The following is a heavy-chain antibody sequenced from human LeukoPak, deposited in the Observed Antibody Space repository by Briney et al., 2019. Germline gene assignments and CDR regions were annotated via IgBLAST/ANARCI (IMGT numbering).Heavy chain of an antibody. V-gene: IGHV4-38-2*02. CDR3: ARQGYDYYDFWNGLYYFEY. CDR1: GDSISRGYY. D-gene: IGHD3-3*01. J-gene: IGHJ4*02. CDR2: VSHGGAAHDSMAT. Sequence: PSETLSLTCSVSGDSISRGYYCGWIRQPPGKGLEWIGSVSHGGAAHDSMATFYNPSLKSRVTMSVDTSKNQFSLRLTSVTAADTAVYYCARQGYDYYDFWNGLYYFEYWGQGTLVTVSS.